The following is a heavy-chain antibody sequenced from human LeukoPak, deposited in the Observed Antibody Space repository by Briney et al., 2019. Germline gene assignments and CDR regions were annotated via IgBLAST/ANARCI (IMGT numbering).Heavy chain of an antibody. D-gene: IGHD6-19*01. Sequence: GGSLRLSCAASGFTLSRYSMHWVRQAPGKGLEFVSSISSNGERTYYANSVKGRFTISRDISKNTLYLQMGSLRPEDMAVYYCGRVDYGSGCDSWGQGTQVTVSS. CDR1: GFTLSRYS. V-gene: IGHV3-64*01. J-gene: IGHJ4*02. CDR2: ISSNGERT. CDR3: GRVDYGSGCDS.